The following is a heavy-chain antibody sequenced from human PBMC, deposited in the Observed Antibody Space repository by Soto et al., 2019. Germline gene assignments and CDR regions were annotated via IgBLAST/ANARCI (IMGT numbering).Heavy chain of an antibody. D-gene: IGHD1-26*01. Sequence: PSETLSLTXTVSRASISTYSWTWIRQPAGKGLQWIGHIYSSGSANYSPSLKSRVSMSVDPSKNQISLKLSSVTAADTAVYYCATIVGANDYWGQGTLVTVSS. CDR2: IYSSGSA. J-gene: IGHJ4*02. CDR1: RASISTYS. CDR3: ATIVGANDY. V-gene: IGHV4-4*07.